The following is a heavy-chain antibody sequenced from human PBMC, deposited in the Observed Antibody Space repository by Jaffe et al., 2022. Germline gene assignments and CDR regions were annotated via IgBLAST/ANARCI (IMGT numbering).Heavy chain of an antibody. CDR3: ARHVVAYYYGSGSYYLDY. CDR2: IYYSGST. CDR1: GGSISSSSYY. V-gene: IGHV4-39*01. Sequence: QLQLQESGPGLVKPSETLSLTCTVSGGSISSSSYYWGWIRQPPGKGLEWIGSIYYSGSTYYNPSLKSRVTISVDTSKNQFSLKLSSVTAADTAVYYCARHVVAYYYGSGSYYLDYWGQGTLVTVSS. J-gene: IGHJ4*02. D-gene: IGHD3-10*01.